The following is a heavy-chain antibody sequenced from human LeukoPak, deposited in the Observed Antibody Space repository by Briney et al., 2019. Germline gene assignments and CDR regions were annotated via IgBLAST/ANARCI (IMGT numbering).Heavy chain of an antibody. CDR1: GYTFTGYY. CDR3: ATRYYGSGGGSNAFDI. CDR2: INPNSGNT. J-gene: IGHJ3*02. V-gene: IGHV1-2*02. D-gene: IGHD3-10*01. Sequence: ASVKVSCKASGYTFTGYYMHWVRQAPGQGLEWMGWINPNSGNTNYAQKFQGRVTMTEDTSTDTAYMELSSLRSEDTAVYYCATRYYGSGGGSNAFDIWGQGTMVTVSS.